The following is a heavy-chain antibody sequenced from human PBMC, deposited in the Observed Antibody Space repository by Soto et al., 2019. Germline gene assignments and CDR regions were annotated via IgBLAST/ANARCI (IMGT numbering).Heavy chain of an antibody. CDR1: GYSFTSYG. CDR2: IYPGDSDT. D-gene: IGHD6-13*01. J-gene: IGHJ6*02. CDR3: ARTSAAGKYYYGMDV. Sequence: GESVKVCWKGSGYSFTSYGIGWVRQMPGKGLEWMGIIYPGDSDTRYSPSFQGQVTISADKSISTAYLQWSSLKASDTAMYYCARTSAAGKYYYGMDVWGQGTTVTVSS. V-gene: IGHV5-51*01.